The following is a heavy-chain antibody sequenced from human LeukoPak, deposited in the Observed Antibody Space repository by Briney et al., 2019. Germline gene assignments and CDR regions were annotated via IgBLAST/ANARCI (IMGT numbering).Heavy chain of an antibody. CDR1: GGSISSGGYY. D-gene: IGHD5-18*01. CDR3: ASNTAMVPGLDAFDI. V-gene: IGHV4-31*03. Sequence: SETLSLTCTVSGGSISSGGYYWSWIRQHPGKGLEWIGYIYYSGSTYYNPPLKSRVTISVDTSKNQFSLKLSSVTAADTAVYYCASNTAMVPGLDAFDIWGQGTMVTVSS. J-gene: IGHJ3*02. CDR2: IYYSGST.